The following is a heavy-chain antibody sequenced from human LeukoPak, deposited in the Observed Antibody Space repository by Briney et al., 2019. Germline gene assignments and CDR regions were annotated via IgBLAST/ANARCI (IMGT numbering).Heavy chain of an antibody. CDR3: ARRLRYFDWFPGGFDY. D-gene: IGHD3-9*01. CDR2: INHSGST. Sequence: SETLSLTCAVYGGSFSGYYWSWIRQPPGKGLEWIGEINHSGSTNYNPSLKSRVTISVDTSKNQFSLKLSSVTAADTAVYYCARRLRYFDWFPGGFDYWGQGTLVTVSS. CDR1: GGSFSGYY. J-gene: IGHJ4*02. V-gene: IGHV4-34*01.